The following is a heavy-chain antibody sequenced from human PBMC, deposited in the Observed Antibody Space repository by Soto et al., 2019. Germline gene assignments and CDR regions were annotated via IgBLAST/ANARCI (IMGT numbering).Heavy chain of an antibody. D-gene: IGHD3-3*01. CDR3: ARLEWLSLAAWFDP. CDR1: GFTFSSYA. J-gene: IGHJ5*02. Sequence: GGSLRLSCAASGFTFSSYAMSWVRQAPGKGLEWVSAISGSGGSTYYADSVKGRFTISRDNSKNTLYLQMNSLRAEDTAVYYCARLEWLSLAAWFDPWGQGTLVTVSS. V-gene: IGHV3-23*01. CDR2: ISGSGGST.